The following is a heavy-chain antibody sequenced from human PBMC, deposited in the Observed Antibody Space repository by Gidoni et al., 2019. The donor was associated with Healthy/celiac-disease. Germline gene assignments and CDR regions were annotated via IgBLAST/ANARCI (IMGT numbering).Heavy chain of an antibody. CDR1: GGSISSGGYS. Sequence: QLQLQESGSGLVKPSQPLSLTCAVSGGSISSGGYSWSWIRQPPGKGLEWIGYIYHSGSTYYNPSLKSRVTISVDRSKNQFSLKLSSVTAADTAVYYCARGYCSSTSCYPRSNWFDPWGQGTLVTVSS. CDR3: ARGYCSSTSCYPRSNWFDP. CDR2: IYHSGST. D-gene: IGHD2-2*01. J-gene: IGHJ5*02. V-gene: IGHV4-30-2*01.